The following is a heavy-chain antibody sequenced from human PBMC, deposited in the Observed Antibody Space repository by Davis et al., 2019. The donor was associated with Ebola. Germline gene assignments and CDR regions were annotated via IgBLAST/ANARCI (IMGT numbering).Heavy chain of an antibody. J-gene: IGHJ5*02. CDR3: ARTIPLYSSGWYVGGWFDP. V-gene: IGHV4-39*07. D-gene: IGHD6-19*01. CDR1: GGSISSSSYY. CDR2: IYYSGST. Sequence: SETLSLTCTVSGGSISSSSYYWGWIRQPPGKGLEWIGSIYYSGSTYYNPSLKSRVTISVDTSKNQFSLKLSSVTAADTAVYYCARTIPLYSSGWYVGGWFDPWGQGTLVTVSS.